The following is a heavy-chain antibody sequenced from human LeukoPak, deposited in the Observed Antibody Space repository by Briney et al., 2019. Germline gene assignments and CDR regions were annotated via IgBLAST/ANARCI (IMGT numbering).Heavy chain of an antibody. V-gene: IGHV4-39*01. Sequence: SETLSLTCTVSGGSISSSSYYWGWVRQPPGKGLEWIGTIYYSGSTYYSPSPQSRVSISVDTSKNQFSLRLSSVTAADTAVYFCARRRSRDGYRDHWGQGTLVTVSS. CDR2: IYYSGST. CDR1: GGSISSSSYY. D-gene: IGHD5-24*01. J-gene: IGHJ4*02. CDR3: ARRRSRDGYRDH.